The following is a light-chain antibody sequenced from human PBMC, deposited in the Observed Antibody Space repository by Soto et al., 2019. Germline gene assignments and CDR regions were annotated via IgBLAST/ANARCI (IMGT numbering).Light chain of an antibody. J-gene: IGLJ2*01. CDR2: DVS. CDR1: SSDVGGYNY. CDR3: SSYTKSSTVV. V-gene: IGLV2-14*01. Sequence: QSALTQPASVSGSPGQSITISCTESSSDVGGYNYVSWYQQHPGKAPKLMIYDVSNRPSGVSNRFSGSKSGNTASLTISGLQAEDEADYYCSSYTKSSTVVFGGGTKLTVL.